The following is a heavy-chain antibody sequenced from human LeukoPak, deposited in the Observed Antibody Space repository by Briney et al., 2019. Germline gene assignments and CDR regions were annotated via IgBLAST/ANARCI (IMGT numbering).Heavy chain of an antibody. J-gene: IGHJ4*02. CDR1: GYTFTSYG. D-gene: IGHD3-3*02. Sequence: ASVKVSCKASGYTFTSYGISWVRQAPGQGLEWMGWISAYNGNTNYAQKLQGRVTMTTATSTSTAYLELRSLRSDDTAVYYCARPHFWDDSEVFDYWGQGTLVTVSS. CDR2: ISAYNGNT. V-gene: IGHV1-18*01. CDR3: ARPHFWDDSEVFDY.